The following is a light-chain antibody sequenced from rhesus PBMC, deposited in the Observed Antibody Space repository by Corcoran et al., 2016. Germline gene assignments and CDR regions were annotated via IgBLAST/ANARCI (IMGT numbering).Light chain of an antibody. Sequence: DIQMTQSPSSLSASVGDRVTITCQASQGIRNWLAWYQQQPGKAPKLLIYAASRLQSGVPSRFRGSGPGTDFTLTISSLQPEDFATYFCQQHNSYPRTFGQGTKVEIK. CDR2: AAS. CDR3: QQHNSYPRT. J-gene: IGKJ1*01. CDR1: QGIRNW. V-gene: IGKV1-33*02.